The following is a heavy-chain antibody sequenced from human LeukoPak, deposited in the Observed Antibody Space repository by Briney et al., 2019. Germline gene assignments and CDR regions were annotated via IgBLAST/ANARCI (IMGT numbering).Heavy chain of an antibody. CDR1: GGSFSGYH. CDR3: ARGVRYGSGSYRAKNWFDP. CDR2: INHSGST. D-gene: IGHD3-10*01. J-gene: IGHJ5*02. Sequence: PSETLSLTCAVYGGSFSGYHWSWIRQPPGKGLEWIGEINHSGSTNYNPSLKSRVTISVDTSKNQFSLKLSSVTAADTAVYYCARGVRYGSGSYRAKNWFDPWGQGTLVTVSS. V-gene: IGHV4-34*01.